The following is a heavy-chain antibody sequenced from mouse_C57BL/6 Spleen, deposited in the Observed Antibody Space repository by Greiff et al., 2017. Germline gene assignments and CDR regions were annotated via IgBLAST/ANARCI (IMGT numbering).Heavy chain of an antibody. Sequence: QVQLQQPGAELVRPGSSVKLSCKASGYTFTSYWMDWVKQRPGQGLEWIGNIYPSDSETHYNQKFKDKATLTVDKSSSTAYMQLSSLTSEDSAVYYCARWGGNYYYWGQGTTLTVSS. CDR1: GYTFTSYW. CDR3: ARWGGNYYY. D-gene: IGHD2-1*01. J-gene: IGHJ2*01. V-gene: IGHV1-61*01. CDR2: IYPSDSET.